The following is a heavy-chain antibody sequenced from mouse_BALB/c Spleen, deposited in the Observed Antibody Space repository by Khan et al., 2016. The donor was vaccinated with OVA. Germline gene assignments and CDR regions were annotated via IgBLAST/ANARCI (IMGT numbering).Heavy chain of an antibody. CDR1: GFSLTSYG. Sequence: QVQLKQSGPGLVAPSQSLSITCTISGFSLTSYGVHWVRQPPGKGLEWLVVIWSDGHTTYNSALKSRLSIRKDNSKNQVLLKMNSLQTEDTAMYYCARHGYFGNYGPYFDVWGAGTTVTVSS. D-gene: IGHD2-1*01. CDR2: IWSDGHT. V-gene: IGHV2-6-1*01. CDR3: ARHGYFGNYGPYFDV. J-gene: IGHJ1*01.